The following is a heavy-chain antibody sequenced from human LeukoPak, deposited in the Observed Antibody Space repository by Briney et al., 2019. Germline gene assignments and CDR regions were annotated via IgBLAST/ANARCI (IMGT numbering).Heavy chain of an antibody. CDR1: GYTFTSYG. CDR2: ISAYNGNT. V-gene: IGHV1-18*01. Sequence: ASVKVSCKASGYTFTSYGISWVRQAPGQGLEWMGWISAYNGNTNYAQKLRGRVTMTTDTSTSTAYMELRSLRSDDTAVYYCARDLGRGDFWSGYYTTGYYYYYMDVWGKGTTVTVSS. D-gene: IGHD3-3*01. CDR3: ARDLGRGDFWSGYYTTGYYYYYMDV. J-gene: IGHJ6*03.